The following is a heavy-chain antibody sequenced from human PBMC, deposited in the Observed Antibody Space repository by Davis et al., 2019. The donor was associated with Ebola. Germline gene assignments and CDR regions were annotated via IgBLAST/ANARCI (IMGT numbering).Heavy chain of an antibody. CDR2: IIPILGIA. V-gene: IGHV1-69*04. CDR3: ARGILAEGLDS. J-gene: IGHJ4*02. D-gene: IGHD5-18*01. CDR1: GGTFSSYA. Sequence: SVKVSCKASGGTFSSYAISWVRQAPGQGLEWMGRIIPILGIANYAQNFQGRVTITADKSTYTVYMELSSLRSEDTAVYYCARGILAEGLDSWGQGTLVSVSS.